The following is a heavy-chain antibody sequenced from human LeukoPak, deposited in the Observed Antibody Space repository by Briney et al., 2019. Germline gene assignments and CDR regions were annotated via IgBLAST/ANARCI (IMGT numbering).Heavy chain of an antibody. CDR3: ARQIPSYYFDY. J-gene: IGHJ4*02. V-gene: IGHV4-39*01. D-gene: IGHD6-6*01. CDR2: IYYSGST. Sequence: SETLSLTCTVSGGSISSSSYYWGWIRQPPGKGLEWIGSIYYSGSTYYNPSLKSRVTISVDTSKNQFSLKLSSVTAADTAVYYRARQIPSYYFDYWGQGTLVTVSS. CDR1: GGSISSSSYY.